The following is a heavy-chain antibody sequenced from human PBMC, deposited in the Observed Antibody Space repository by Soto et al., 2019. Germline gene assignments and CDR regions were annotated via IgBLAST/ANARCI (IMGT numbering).Heavy chain of an antibody. CDR3: AREDDYMDV. CDR2: IYYSGST. V-gene: IGHV4-59*01. J-gene: IGHJ6*03. CDR1: GGSISSYY. Sequence: QVQLQESGPGLVKPSETLSLTCTVSGGSISSYYWSWIRQPPGKGLEWIGYIYYSGSTNYNPSLKSRVTISVDTSKNQFSLKLSSVTAADTAVYYCAREDDYMDVWGKGTTVTVSS.